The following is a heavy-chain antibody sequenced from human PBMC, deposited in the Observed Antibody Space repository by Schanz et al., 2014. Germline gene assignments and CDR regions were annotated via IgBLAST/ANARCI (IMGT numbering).Heavy chain of an antibody. CDR2: ITAYNGDT. V-gene: IGHV1-18*04. D-gene: IGHD5-12*01. CDR3: ARGGGPEDVFDI. CDR1: GGTFSTYP. J-gene: IGHJ3*02. Sequence: QVQLVQSGAEVKRPGASVRVSCKASGGTFSTYPINWLRQAPGQGLEWMGWITAYNGDTNYALKLQGRVTMTTDTSTGTAYMELRNLRSDDTAVYYCARGGGPEDVFDIWGQGTILTVPS.